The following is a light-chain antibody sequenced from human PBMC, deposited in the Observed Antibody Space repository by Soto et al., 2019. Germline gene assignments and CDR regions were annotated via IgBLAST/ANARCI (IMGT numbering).Light chain of an antibody. V-gene: IGKV3-20*01. CDR3: QQYTGPPTT. CDR1: QSVSSS. Sequence: DMVMTQSPATLSVSPGERSTLSCRASQSVSSSLAWYQQKPGRSPRLLIYGASTRAAGIPDRFSGSGSGTDFTLTITRLEPEDSAVYFCQQYTGPPTTFGQGTRLEIK. CDR2: GAS. J-gene: IGKJ5*01.